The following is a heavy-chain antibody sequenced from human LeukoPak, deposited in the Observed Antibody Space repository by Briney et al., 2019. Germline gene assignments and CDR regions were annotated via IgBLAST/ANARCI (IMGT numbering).Heavy chain of an antibody. CDR3: ARDKTRGLGYSYSKSGNYFDY. J-gene: IGHJ4*02. D-gene: IGHD5-18*01. V-gene: IGHV3-74*01. CDR2: INSDGSST. CDR1: GFTFSSYW. Sequence: GGSLRLSCAASGFTFSSYWMHWVRQAPGKGLVWVSRINSDGSSTSYADSVRGRFTISRDNAKNSLYLQMNSLRAEDTAVYSCARDKTRGLGYSYSKSGNYFDYWGQGTLVTVSS.